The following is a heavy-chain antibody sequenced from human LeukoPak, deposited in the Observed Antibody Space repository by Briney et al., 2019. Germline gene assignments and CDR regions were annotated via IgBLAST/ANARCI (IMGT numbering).Heavy chain of an antibody. CDR1: GFTFSSYA. J-gene: IGHJ4*02. D-gene: IGHD4-17*01. V-gene: IGHV3-23*01. CDR3: AKVGPYGDYWSEFDY. Sequence: GSLRLSCAASGFTFSSYAVSWVRQAPGKGLEWVSAISGSGGSTYYADSVKGRFTISRDNSKNTLYLQMNSLRAEDTAVYYCAKVGPYGDYWSEFDYWGQGTLVTVSS. CDR2: ISGSGGST.